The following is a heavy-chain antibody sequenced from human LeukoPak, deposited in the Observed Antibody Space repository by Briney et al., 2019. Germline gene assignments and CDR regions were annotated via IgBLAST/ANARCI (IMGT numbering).Heavy chain of an antibody. Sequence: GALRLSCAASGFTVSSNYMSWVRQAPGKGLKWVSVIYSGGSTYYADSVKGRFTISRDNSKNTLYLQMNSLRAEDTAVYYCARGPGTQWLAFDYWGQGTLVTVSS. D-gene: IGHD6-19*01. V-gene: IGHV3-66*01. CDR2: IYSGGST. CDR1: GFTVSSNY. J-gene: IGHJ4*02. CDR3: ARGPGTQWLAFDY.